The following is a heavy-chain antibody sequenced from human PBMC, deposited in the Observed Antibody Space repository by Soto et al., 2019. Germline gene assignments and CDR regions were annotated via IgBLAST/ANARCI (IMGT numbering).Heavy chain of an antibody. Sequence: QVHLVQSGAEVKKPGASVKVSCQGSGYAFTTYGITWVRQAPGQGLEWMGWISAHNGNINYAKKLQGRVTVTRDTSTSTAYMELRSQRYDDTPVYYCARGRYGDYWGQGALVTVSS. CDR2: ISAHNGNI. CDR1: GYAFTTYG. V-gene: IGHV1-18*01. D-gene: IGHD1-1*01. CDR3: ARGRYGDY. J-gene: IGHJ4*02.